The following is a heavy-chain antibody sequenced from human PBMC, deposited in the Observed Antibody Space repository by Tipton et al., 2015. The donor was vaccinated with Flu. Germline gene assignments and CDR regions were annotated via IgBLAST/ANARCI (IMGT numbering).Heavy chain of an antibody. CDR2: IYYSGST. D-gene: IGHD3-3*01. V-gene: IGHV4-59*12. CDR1: GGSISSYY. J-gene: IGHJ6*03. Sequence: TLSLTCTVSGGSISSYYWSWIRQPPGKGLEWIGYIYYSGSTNYNPSLKSRVTISVDTSKNQLSLKLSSVTAADTAVYYCARGAEYYDFWSGSPSAYYMDVWGKGTTVTVSS. CDR3: ARGAEYYDFWSGSPSAYYMDV.